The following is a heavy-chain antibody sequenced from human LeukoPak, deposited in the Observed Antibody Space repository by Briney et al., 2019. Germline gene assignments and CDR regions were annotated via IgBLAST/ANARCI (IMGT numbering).Heavy chain of an antibody. CDR2: IYYSGST. CDR3: AREPGETDEGFEY. J-gene: IGHJ4*02. CDR1: GGSVSSGSYY. V-gene: IGHV4-61*01. Sequence: PSETLSLTCTVSGGSVSSGSYYWNWIRQPPGKGLEWIGHIYYSGSTDYNPSLKSRVTISADTSKNQFPLKMTSVTAADTAVYYCAREPGETDEGFEYWGQGTLVTVSS. D-gene: IGHD1-14*01.